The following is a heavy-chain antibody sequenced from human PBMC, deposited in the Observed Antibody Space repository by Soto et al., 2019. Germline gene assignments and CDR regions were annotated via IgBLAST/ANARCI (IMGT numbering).Heavy chain of an antibody. Sequence: GGSLRLSCAASGFTFSSYGMHWVRQAPGKGLEWVAVIWYDGSNKYYADSVKGRFTISRDNSKNTLYLQMNSLRAEDTAVYYCARAQGGLFGELLCDYWGQGTLVTVSS. CDR2: IWYDGSNK. CDR3: ARAQGGLFGELLCDY. CDR1: GFTFSSYG. D-gene: IGHD3-10*01. J-gene: IGHJ4*02. V-gene: IGHV3-33*01.